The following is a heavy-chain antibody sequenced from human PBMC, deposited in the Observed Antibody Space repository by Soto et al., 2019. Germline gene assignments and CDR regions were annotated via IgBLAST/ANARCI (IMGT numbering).Heavy chain of an antibody. Sequence: SETLSLTCTVSGGSISSGGYYWSWIRQHPGKGLEWIGYIYYSGSTYYNPSLKSRVTISVDTSKNQFSLELSSLTSADTAVYYCARDLYPSSAPFDPWGQGTLVTVSS. CDR2: IYYSGST. D-gene: IGHD6-6*01. CDR3: ARDLYPSSAPFDP. J-gene: IGHJ5*02. CDR1: GGSISSGGYY. V-gene: IGHV4-31*03.